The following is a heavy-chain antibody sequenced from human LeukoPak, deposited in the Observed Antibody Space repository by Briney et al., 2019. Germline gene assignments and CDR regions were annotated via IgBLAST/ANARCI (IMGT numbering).Heavy chain of an antibody. V-gene: IGHV3-30*02. CDR1: GVSFSTSG. D-gene: IGHD5-12*01. CDR2: LQHDGSEE. CDR3: AKDRENSGYDGVDY. J-gene: IGHJ4*02. Sequence: GGSLRLSCAPSGVSFSTSGMHWVRQAPGKGLEWVGFLQHDGSEEYFADSVKGRFIISRDNSKNTLYLQMNSLRAEDTAVYYCAKDRENSGYDGVDYWGQGTLVTVSS.